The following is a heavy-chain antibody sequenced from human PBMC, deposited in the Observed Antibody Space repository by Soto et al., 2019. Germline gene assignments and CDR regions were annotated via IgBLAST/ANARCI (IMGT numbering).Heavy chain of an antibody. Sequence: EVQLLESGGGLVQPGGSLRLSCAASGFTFSSYAMSWVRQAPGKGLEWVSAISGSGGSTYYADSVKGRFTISRDNSKNTLYLQMNRLRAEDTAIYYCAKFISTYYYDSSGYLDYWGQGTMVTVSS. CDR1: GFTFSSYA. CDR3: AKFISTYYYDSSGYLDY. V-gene: IGHV3-23*01. J-gene: IGHJ4*02. D-gene: IGHD3-22*01. CDR2: ISGSGGST.